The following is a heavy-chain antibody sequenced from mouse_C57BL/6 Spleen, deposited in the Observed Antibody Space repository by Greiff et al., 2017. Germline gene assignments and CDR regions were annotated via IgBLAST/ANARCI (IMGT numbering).Heavy chain of an antibody. J-gene: IGHJ4*01. D-gene: IGHD2-2*01. V-gene: IGHV5-4*01. CDR2: ISDGGSYT. Sequence: EVKLMESGGGLVKPGGSLKLSCAASGFTFSSYAMSWVRQTPEKRLEWVATISDGGSYTYYPDNVKGRFTISRDNAKNNLYLQMSHRKSEDTAMYYCARDWLNAMDYWGQGTSVTVSS. CDR1: GFTFSSYA. CDR3: ARDWLNAMDY.